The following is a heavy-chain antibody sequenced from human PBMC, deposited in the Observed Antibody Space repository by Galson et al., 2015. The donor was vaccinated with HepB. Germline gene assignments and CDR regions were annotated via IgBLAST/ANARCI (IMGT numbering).Heavy chain of an antibody. CDR3: ARDGDYIGSFNYGMDV. J-gene: IGHJ6*02. Sequence: LSRTCTVSGGSISSAGYYWNWIRQYPGKGLEWIGYIYYRGRTSYNPSLKSRVSISVDTSQNQFSLNLSSVIAADTAVYYCARDGDYIGSFNYGMDVWGRGTTVVVSS. CDR1: GGSISSAGYY. CDR2: IYYRGRT. D-gene: IGHD4-17*01. V-gene: IGHV4-31*03.